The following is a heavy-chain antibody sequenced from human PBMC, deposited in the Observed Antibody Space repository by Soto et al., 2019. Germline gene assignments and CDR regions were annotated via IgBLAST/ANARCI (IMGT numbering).Heavy chain of an antibody. D-gene: IGHD3-22*01. V-gene: IGHV4-34*02. CDR2: VNHSGGI. CDR3: AGRNSYYSGIDY. J-gene: IGHJ4*02. Sequence: QVQLQQWGAGLLKPSETLSLTCVFYGGSFSGYYWSWIRQPPGKGLEWFGDVNHSGGIDYNPSLKSRVTISVDTSKNQLYLKLSAVTAADKAVYYGAGRNSYYSGIDYWGQGTLVTVSS. CDR1: GGSFSGYY.